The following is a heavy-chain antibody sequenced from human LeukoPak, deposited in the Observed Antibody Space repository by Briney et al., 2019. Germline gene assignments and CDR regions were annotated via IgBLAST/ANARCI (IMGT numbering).Heavy chain of an antibody. CDR3: AKNRGYGDYYFDY. V-gene: IGHV3-30*02. J-gene: IGHJ4*02. D-gene: IGHD4-17*01. Sequence: GGSLRLSCAASGFIFSSYGMHWVRQAPGRGLEWMTFIRYDGSNKFYTNSVKGRFTISRDNSKHTLYLQMDSLRAEDTAVYYCAKNRGYGDYYFDYWGQGTLVTVSS. CDR2: IRYDGSNK. CDR1: GFIFSSYG.